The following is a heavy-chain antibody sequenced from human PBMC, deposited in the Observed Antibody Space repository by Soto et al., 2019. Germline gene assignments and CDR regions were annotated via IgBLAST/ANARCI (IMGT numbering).Heavy chain of an antibody. CDR3: ARVPKIAAAGTCWFDP. CDR2: INPNSGGT. D-gene: IGHD6-13*01. CDR1: GYTFTGYY. J-gene: IGHJ5*02. Sequence: GASVKVSCKASGYTFTGYYMHWVRQAPGQGLEWMGWINPNSGGTNYAQKFQGRVTMTRDTSISTAYMELSRLRSDDTAVYYCARVPKIAAAGTCWFDPWGQGTLVTVSS. V-gene: IGHV1-2*02.